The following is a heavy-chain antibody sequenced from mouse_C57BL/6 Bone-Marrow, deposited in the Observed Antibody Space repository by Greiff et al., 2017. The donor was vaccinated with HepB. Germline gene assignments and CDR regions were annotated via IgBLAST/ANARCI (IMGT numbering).Heavy chain of an antibody. CDR2: ISSGGDYI. CDR1: GFTFSSYA. CDR3: TRGHYYGSSYEAMDY. Sequence: EVKLQESGEGLVKPGGSLKLSCAASGFTFSSYAMSWVRQTPEKRLEWVAYISSGGDYIYYADTVKGRFTISRDNARNTLYLQMSSLKSEDTAMYYCTRGHYYGSSYEAMDYWGQGTSVTVSS. D-gene: IGHD1-1*01. J-gene: IGHJ4*01. V-gene: IGHV5-9-1*02.